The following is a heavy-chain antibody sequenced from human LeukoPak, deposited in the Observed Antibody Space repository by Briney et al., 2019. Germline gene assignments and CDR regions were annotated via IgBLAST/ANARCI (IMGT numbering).Heavy chain of an antibody. Sequence: MSGGSLRLSCAASGFTFSGYYMSWIRQAPGKGLEWVSYISSSGSTIYYADSVKGRFTISRDNAKNSLYLQMNSLRAEDTAVYYCARDDGSTRVGVAFDIWGQGTMVTVSS. D-gene: IGHD2-15*01. CDR1: GFTFSGYY. J-gene: IGHJ3*02. CDR3: ARDDGSTRVGVAFDI. CDR2: ISSSGSTI. V-gene: IGHV3-11*01.